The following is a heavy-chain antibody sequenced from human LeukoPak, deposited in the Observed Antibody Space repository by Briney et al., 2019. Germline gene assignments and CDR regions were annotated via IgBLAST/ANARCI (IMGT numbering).Heavy chain of an antibody. D-gene: IGHD5-24*01. V-gene: IGHV3-23*01. CDR3: AKDVQMATII. J-gene: IGHJ4*02. CDR2: ISGSADST. CDR1: GFTFSSSA. Sequence: GGSLRLSCAASGFTFSSSAMSCVRQAPGKWLEWVSSISGSADSTYYADSVKGRFTISRDNSKNTLYLQMNSLRAEDTAVYYCAKDVQMATIIWGQGTLVTVSS.